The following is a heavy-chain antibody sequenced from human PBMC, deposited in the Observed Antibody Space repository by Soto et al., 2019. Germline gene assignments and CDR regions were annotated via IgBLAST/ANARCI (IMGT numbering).Heavy chain of an antibody. D-gene: IGHD5-12*01. CDR1: GYTFTSYG. CDR3: AKDTGRRIYSGYDSESGY. V-gene: IGHV1-18*01. J-gene: IGHJ1*01. Sequence: QVQLVQSGDEVKKHGASVKVSCKASGYTFTSYGISWVRQAPGQGLEWMGWIIAYNGNTNYAQKLKGRVTMTTDTSSSTAYMELRSLRSDDTAVYYCAKDTGRRIYSGYDSESGYWVQDTLVTVSS. CDR2: IIAYNGNT.